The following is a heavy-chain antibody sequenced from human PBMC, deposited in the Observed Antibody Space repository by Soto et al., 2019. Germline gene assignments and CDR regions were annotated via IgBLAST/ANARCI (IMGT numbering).Heavy chain of an antibody. CDR3: AREVIRPAAGKYHFDY. D-gene: IGHD3-22*01. V-gene: IGHV4-4*07. Sequence: SETLSLTCTVSGGSISSNYWSWIRQPAGKGLEWIGRIYGSGSTNYNPSLKSRVTMGQDMSKNQFSLNLTSVTAADSAVYYCAREVIRPAAGKYHFDYWGQGTLVTVSS. CDR2: IYGSGST. J-gene: IGHJ4*02. CDR1: GGSISSNY.